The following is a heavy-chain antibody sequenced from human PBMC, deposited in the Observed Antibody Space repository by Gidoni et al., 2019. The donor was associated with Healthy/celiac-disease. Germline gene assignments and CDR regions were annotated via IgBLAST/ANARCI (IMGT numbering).Heavy chain of an antibody. Sequence: QVQLVQSGAEVKKPGASVKVSCKASGYTFTSYYMHWVRQAPGQGLEWMGIINPSGGSTSYAQKFQGRVTMTRDTSTSTVYMELSSLRSEDTAVYYCASPRPQYCSSTSCYGITVTSPFDYWGQGTLVTVSS. V-gene: IGHV1-46*03. CDR1: GYTFTSYY. CDR2: INPSGGST. D-gene: IGHD2-2*01. CDR3: ASPRPQYCSSTSCYGITVTSPFDY. J-gene: IGHJ4*02.